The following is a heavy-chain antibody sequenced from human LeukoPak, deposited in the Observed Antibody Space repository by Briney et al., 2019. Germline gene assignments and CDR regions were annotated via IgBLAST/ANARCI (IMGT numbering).Heavy chain of an antibody. V-gene: IGHV1-69*04. CDR1: GGTFSSYA. J-gene: IGHJ4*02. Sequence: SVKVSCKASGGTFSSYAISWVRQAPGQGLEWMGRIIPILGIANYAQKFQGRVTITADKSTSTAYMELNSLRSEDTAVYYCARERPLGVRGVRLYYFDYWGQGTLVTVSS. CDR2: IIPILGIA. CDR3: ARERPLGVRGVRLYYFDY. D-gene: IGHD3-10*01.